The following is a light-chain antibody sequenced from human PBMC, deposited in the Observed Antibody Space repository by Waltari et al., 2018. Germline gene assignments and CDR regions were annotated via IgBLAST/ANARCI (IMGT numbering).Light chain of an antibody. CDR3: QQYDNYPYT. Sequence: DIQMTQSPSTLSPSVGDRVTITCRASQTITNWLAWYQQKPGEAPKLLIYKASTLDMGVPSRFSGSGSGTEFTLTISSLQPDDFATYYCQQYDNYPYTFGQGTKLEIK. CDR2: KAS. V-gene: IGKV1-5*03. CDR1: QTITNW. J-gene: IGKJ2*01.